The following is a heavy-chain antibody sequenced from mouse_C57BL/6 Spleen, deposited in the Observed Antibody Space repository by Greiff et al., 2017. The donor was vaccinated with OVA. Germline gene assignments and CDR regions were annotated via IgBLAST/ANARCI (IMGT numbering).Heavy chain of an antibody. CDR3: ARLGTAQATSFAY. CDR2: IYPGDGDT. V-gene: IGHV1-80*01. J-gene: IGHJ3*01. D-gene: IGHD3-2*02. Sequence: QVQLQQSGAELVKPGASVKISCKASGYAFSSYWMNWVKQRPGQGLEWIGQIYPGDGDTNYNGKFKGKATLTADKSSSTAYMQLSSLTSEDSAVYFCARLGTAQATSFAYWGQGTLVTVSA. CDR1: GYAFSSYW.